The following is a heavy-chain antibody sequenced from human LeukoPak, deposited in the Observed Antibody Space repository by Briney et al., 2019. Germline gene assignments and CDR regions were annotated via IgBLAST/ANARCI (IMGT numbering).Heavy chain of an antibody. V-gene: IGHV3-23*01. Sequence: GGSLRLSCSASGFTFSSYAMSWVRQAPGKGLEWVSAISGSGGSTYYADSVKGRFTISRDNSKNTLYLQMNSLRAEDTAVYYCAKIPHAIVVASDAFDIWGQGTMVTVSS. J-gene: IGHJ3*02. CDR3: AKIPHAIVVASDAFDI. D-gene: IGHD3-22*01. CDR1: GFTFSSYA. CDR2: ISGSGGST.